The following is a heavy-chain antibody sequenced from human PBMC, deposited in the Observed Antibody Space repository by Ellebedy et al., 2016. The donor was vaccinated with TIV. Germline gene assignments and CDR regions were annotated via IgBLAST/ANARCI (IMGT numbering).Heavy chain of an antibody. V-gene: IGHV1-18*01. Sequence: ASVTVSCXASGYAFTSYGISWVRPAPGQGLEWMGWISAHTGNTSYVQKLQGRVTMTTDTSTSTVYMELRSLKSEDTAVYYCARALSYMVVGGAFDIWGQGTKVTVSS. CDR1: GYAFTSYG. CDR2: ISAHTGNT. CDR3: ARALSYMVVGGAFDI. D-gene: IGHD2-21*01. J-gene: IGHJ3*02.